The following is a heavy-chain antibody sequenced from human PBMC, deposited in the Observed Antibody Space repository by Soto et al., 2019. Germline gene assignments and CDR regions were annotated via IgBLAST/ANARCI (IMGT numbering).Heavy chain of an antibody. J-gene: IGHJ2*01. CDR2: ISSSSSTI. D-gene: IGHD3-3*01. V-gene: IGHV3-48*01. CDR1: GFTFSSYS. CDR3: ARDFSPAHDCWSGYSSYWYFDL. Sequence: GGSLRLSCAASGFTFSSYSMNWVRQAPGKGLEWVSYISSSSSTIYYADSVKGGFTISRDTAKNSPYMQMNSLRAEDTAVYYCARDFSPAHDCWSGYSSYWYFDLWGRGTLVTVSS.